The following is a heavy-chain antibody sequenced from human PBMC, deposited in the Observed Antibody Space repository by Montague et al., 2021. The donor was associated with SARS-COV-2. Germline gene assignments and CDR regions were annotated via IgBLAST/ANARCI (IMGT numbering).Heavy chain of an antibody. CDR2: INQDTNGK. V-gene: IGHV3-7*01. CDR3: ARTGYGYHGMDV. CDR1: GFTFRNHW. Sequence: CLRLSCAASGFTFRNHWMSWVRQAPGKGLEWVANINQDTNGKNYVDSVKGRFTISRDNAENSLYLQMNSLRAEDTAIYYCARTGYGYHGMDVWGQGTTVTVS. J-gene: IGHJ6*02. D-gene: IGHD3-9*01.